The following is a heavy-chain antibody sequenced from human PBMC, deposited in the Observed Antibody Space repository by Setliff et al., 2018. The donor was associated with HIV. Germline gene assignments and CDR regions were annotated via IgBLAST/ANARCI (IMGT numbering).Heavy chain of an antibody. CDR1: GGSISSFH. CDR2: VYYGGST. J-gene: IGHJ4*02. Sequence: SETLSLTCNVSGGSISSFHWSWIRQPPGKGLEWIGYVYYGGSTNYNPSLKSRDTISVDTSKNQFSLKLSSVTAADTAVYYCARGHPIVPTGLVSFYFDHWGQGTLVTVSS. CDR3: ARGHPIVPTGLVSFYFDH. D-gene: IGHD2-2*01. V-gene: IGHV4-59*12.